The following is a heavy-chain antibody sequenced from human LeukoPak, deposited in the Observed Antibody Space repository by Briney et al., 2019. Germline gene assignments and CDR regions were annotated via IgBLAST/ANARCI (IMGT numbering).Heavy chain of an antibody. CDR1: GYTFTGYY. CDR3: AKSNAGYCSGGNCLNYYYYGMDV. J-gene: IGHJ6*02. V-gene: IGHV1-2*02. CDR2: INPNSGGT. D-gene: IGHD2-15*01. Sequence: GASVKVSCKASGYTFTGYYMHWVRQAPGQGLEWMGWINPNSGGTNYAQKFQGRVTLTRDTSISTAYMELSRLRSDDTAVYYCAKSNAGYCSGGNCLNYYYYGMDVWGQGTTVTVSS.